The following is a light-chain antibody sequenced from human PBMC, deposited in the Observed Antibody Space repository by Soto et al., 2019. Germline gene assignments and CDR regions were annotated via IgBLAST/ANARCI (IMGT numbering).Light chain of an antibody. V-gene: IGLV2-14*03. CDR3: CSYAGSSTWV. CDR1: SSDVGGYNY. CDR2: NVY. J-gene: IGLJ3*02. Sequence: QSALTQPASVSGSPGQSITISCTGTSSDVGGYNYVSWYQQHPGKAPKLMIYNVYDRPSGISHRFSGSKSGNTASLTISGLQAEDEADYYCCSYAGSSTWVFGGGTKLTVL.